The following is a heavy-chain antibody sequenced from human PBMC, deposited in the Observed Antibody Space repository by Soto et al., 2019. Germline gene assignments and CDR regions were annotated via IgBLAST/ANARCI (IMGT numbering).Heavy chain of an antibody. CDR1: EFTFSSYS. Sequence: PVGSLRLSCAASEFTFSSYSMIWVRQAPGKGLEWVSGVNGGGDITYYADSVKGRFTISRDNSKNTLYLQMNSLRAEDTAVFYCARGHFGVTMDVWGQGTTVTVSS. J-gene: IGHJ6*02. V-gene: IGHV3-23*01. CDR2: VNGGGDIT. CDR3: ARGHFGVTMDV. D-gene: IGHD3-3*01.